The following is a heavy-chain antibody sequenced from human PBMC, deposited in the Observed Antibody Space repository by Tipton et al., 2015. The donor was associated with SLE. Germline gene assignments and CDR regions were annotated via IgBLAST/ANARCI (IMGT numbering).Heavy chain of an antibody. Sequence: GLVKPSETLSLICAVYGGSFSGNYWNWNRQPPGKGLEWIGEINHSGSTNYNSSLKSRITISVDTSRNQFSLKLSSVTAADTAMYYCARHFGMIRGVTPGYFDFWGQGTLVTVSS. D-gene: IGHD3-10*01. V-gene: IGHV4-34*01. J-gene: IGHJ4*02. CDR1: GGSFSGNY. CDR3: ARHFGMIRGVTPGYFDF. CDR2: INHSGST.